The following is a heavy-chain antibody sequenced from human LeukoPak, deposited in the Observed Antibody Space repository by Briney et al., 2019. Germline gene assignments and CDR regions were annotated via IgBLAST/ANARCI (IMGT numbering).Heavy chain of an antibody. CDR1: GYTFTSYG. Sequence: ASVKVSCKASGYTFTSYGISWVRQAPGQGLEWMGWISAYNGNTNYAQKLQGRVTMTTDTSTSTAYMELRSLRSDDTAVYYCARVHYYGSGSYVFFGYWGQGTLVTVSS. CDR2: ISAYNGNT. CDR3: ARVHYYGSGSYVFFGY. V-gene: IGHV1-18*01. D-gene: IGHD3-10*01. J-gene: IGHJ4*02.